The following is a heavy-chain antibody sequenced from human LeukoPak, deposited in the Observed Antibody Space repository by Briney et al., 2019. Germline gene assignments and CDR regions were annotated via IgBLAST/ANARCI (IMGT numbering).Heavy chain of an antibody. CDR3: ARVRSSNINLPYWYFDL. CDR2: IKKDGREK. D-gene: IGHD1-14*01. CDR1: RFTFSNYW. J-gene: IGHJ2*01. V-gene: IGHV3-7*03. Sequence: GGSLRLSCAASRFTFSNYWMSWVRQPPGKGLEWVANIKKDGREKYYVDSVKGRFTISRDNAKNSLYLQMNSLRAEDTAVYYCARVRSSNINLPYWYFDLWGRGALVTVSS.